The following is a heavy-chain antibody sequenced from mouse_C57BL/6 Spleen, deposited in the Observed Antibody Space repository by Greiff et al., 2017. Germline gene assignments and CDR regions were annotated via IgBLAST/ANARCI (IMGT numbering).Heavy chain of an antibody. CDR1: GYTFTSYW. CDR2: IDPSDSYT. D-gene: IGHD1-1*01. J-gene: IGHJ3*01. Sequence: VQLQQPGAELVMPGASVKLSCKASGYTFTSYWMHWVKQRPGQGLEWIGEIDPSDSYTNYNQKFKGKSTLTVDKSSSTAYMQLSSLTSEDSAVYYCARLFGPFAYWGQGTLVTVSA. CDR3: ARLFGPFAY. V-gene: IGHV1-69*01.